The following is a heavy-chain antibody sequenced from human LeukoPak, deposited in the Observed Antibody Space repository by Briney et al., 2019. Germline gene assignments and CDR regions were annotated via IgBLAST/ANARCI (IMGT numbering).Heavy chain of an antibody. J-gene: IGHJ4*02. Sequence: SGGSLRLSCAASGFTFSSYAMHWVRQAPGKGLEYVSAISSNGGSTYYANSVKGRFTISRDNSKNTLYLQMGSLRAEDMAVYYCARDSSWGSGIYRFDYWGQGTLVTVSS. CDR3: ARDSSWGSGIYRFDY. D-gene: IGHD3-10*01. CDR1: GFTFSSYA. V-gene: IGHV3-64*01. CDR2: ISSNGGST.